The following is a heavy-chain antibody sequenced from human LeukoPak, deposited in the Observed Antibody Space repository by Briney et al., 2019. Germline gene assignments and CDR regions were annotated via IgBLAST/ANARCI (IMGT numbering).Heavy chain of an antibody. CDR1: GFTFSSYE. CDR2: IGSGGSTI. CDR3: ARINIRWFDP. V-gene: IGHV3-48*03. J-gene: IGHJ5*02. D-gene: IGHD3-10*01. Sequence: PGGSLRLSCAASGFTFSSYEMNWVRQAPGKGLEWISYIGSGGSTIYNADSVKGRFTISRDNAKNSLYLQMNSLRAEDTAVCYCARINIRWFDPWGQGTLVTVSS.